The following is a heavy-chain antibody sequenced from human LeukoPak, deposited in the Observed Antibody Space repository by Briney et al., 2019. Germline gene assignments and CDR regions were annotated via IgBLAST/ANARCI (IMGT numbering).Heavy chain of an antibody. CDR3: AKGIESSGSYYTCFDY. J-gene: IGHJ4*02. CDR2: ISGSGGAT. V-gene: IGHV3-23*01. CDR1: GFTFSNYA. Sequence: GGSLRLSCAASGFTFSNYAMSWVRQAPGKGLEWVSGISGSGGATYYADSVKGRFTISRDNSKNTLSLQMNSLRAEDTAVYYCAKGIESSGSYYTCFDYWGQGTLVTVSS. D-gene: IGHD1-26*01.